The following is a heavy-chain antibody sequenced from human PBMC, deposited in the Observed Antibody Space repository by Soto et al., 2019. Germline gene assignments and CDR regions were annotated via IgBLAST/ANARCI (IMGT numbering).Heavy chain of an antibody. Sequence: QLQLQESGSGLVKPSHTLSLTCTVSGGSISNAAYSWSWIRQPPGKGLEWIGYIYPSGMPFYNPSLRSRVTISIDRSKDQFSLNLKSVTASDTAVYYCARESGGYGLFDSWGQGTLVTVSS. CDR2: IYPSGMP. D-gene: IGHD5-18*01. V-gene: IGHV4-30-2*01. CDR3: ARESGGYGLFDS. CDR1: GGSISNAAYS. J-gene: IGHJ4*02.